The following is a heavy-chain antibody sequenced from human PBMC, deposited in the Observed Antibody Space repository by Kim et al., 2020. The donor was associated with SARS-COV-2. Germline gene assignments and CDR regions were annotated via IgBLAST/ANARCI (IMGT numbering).Heavy chain of an antibody. V-gene: IGHV3-30*18. Sequence: GGSLRLSCAASGFTFSSYGMHWVRQAPGKGLEWVAVISYDGSNKYYADSVKGRFTISRDNSKNTLYLQMNSLRAEDTAVYYCAKALQRSWDIVATITVDYWGQGTLVTVSS. CDR2: ISYDGSNK. J-gene: IGHJ4*02. CDR1: GFTFSSYG. D-gene: IGHD5-12*01. CDR3: AKALQRSWDIVATITVDY.